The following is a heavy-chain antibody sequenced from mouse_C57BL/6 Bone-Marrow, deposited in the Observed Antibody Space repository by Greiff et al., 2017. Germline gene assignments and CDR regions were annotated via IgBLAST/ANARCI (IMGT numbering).Heavy chain of an antibody. CDR2: ISGGGGNT. CDR3: ARQNYGTLFAY. CDR1: GFTFSSYT. D-gene: IGHD1-1*01. J-gene: IGHJ3*01. Sequence: EVMLVESGGGLVKPGGSLKLSCAASGFTFSSYTMSWVRQTPEKRLEWVATISGGGGNTYYPDSVKGRFTISRDNAKNTLYLQMSSLRSEDTALYDCARQNYGTLFAYWGQGTLVTVSA. V-gene: IGHV5-9*01.